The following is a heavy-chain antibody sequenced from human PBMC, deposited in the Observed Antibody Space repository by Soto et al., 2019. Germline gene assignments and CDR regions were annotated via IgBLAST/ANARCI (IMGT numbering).Heavy chain of an antibody. Sequence: ASVKVSCKASGYTFTRYAMHCVRQSPVQRREWMGWINAGNGNTKYSQKFQGRVTITRDTSASTAYMELSSLRSEDTAVYYCARVKCSSTSCYDGNGMDVWGQGTTVTVSS. CDR2: INAGNGNT. D-gene: IGHD2-2*01. J-gene: IGHJ6*02. CDR1: GYTFTRYA. V-gene: IGHV1-3*01. CDR3: ARVKCSSTSCYDGNGMDV.